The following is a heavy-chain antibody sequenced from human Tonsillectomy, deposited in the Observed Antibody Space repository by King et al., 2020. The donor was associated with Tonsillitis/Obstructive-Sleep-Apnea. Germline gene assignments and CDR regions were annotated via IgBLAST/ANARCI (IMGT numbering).Heavy chain of an antibody. V-gene: IGHV3-33*01. CDR1: GFTFSSYG. Sequence: VQLVESGGGVVQPGRSLRLSCVASGFTFSSYGMHWVRQPPGKGLEWVAGIWYDGRDQYYADSVKGRFTIARDNSKNTLYMQMNSLRAEDTAVYHCARDNEGSGYYSYFDYWGQGTLVTVSS. CDR3: ARDNEGSGYYSYFDY. D-gene: IGHD3-22*01. CDR2: IWYDGRDQ. J-gene: IGHJ4*02.